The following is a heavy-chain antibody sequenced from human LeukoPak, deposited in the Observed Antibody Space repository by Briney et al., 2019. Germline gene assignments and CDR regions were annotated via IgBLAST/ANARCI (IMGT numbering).Heavy chain of an antibody. V-gene: IGHV3-30-3*01. D-gene: IGHD6-6*01. CDR2: ISYDGSNK. CDR3: ARDRLEYSSSSGFDY. Sequence: GGSLRLSCAASGFTFSSYAMHWVRQAPGKGLEWVAVISYDGSNKYYADSVKGRFTISRDNSKNTLYLQMNSLRAEDTAVYYCARDRLEYSSSSGFDYWGQGTLVTVSS. J-gene: IGHJ4*02. CDR1: GFTFSSYA.